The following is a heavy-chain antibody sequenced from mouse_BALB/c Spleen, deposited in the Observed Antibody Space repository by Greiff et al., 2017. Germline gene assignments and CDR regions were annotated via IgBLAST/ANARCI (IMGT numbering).Heavy chain of an antibody. D-gene: IGHD1-1*01. CDR3: TRGYYYGSRGLAY. CDR2: IYPGSGST. J-gene: IGHJ3*01. Sequence: LQQPGSELVRPGASVKLSCKASGYTFTSYWMHWVTQRPGQGLEWIGNIYPGSGSTNYDEKFKSKATLTVDTSSSTAYMQLSSLTSEDSAVYYCTRGYYYGSRGLAYWGQGTLVTVSA. CDR1: GYTFTSYW. V-gene: IGHV1S22*01.